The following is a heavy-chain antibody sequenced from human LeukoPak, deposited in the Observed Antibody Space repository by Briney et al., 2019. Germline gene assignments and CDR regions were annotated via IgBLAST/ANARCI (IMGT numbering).Heavy chain of an antibody. CDR2: ISYDGSNK. CDR3: ARGGNRDSSGYFGAFDI. Sequence: GGSLRLSCAASGFTFSSYAMHWVRQAPGKGLEWVALISYDGSNKYYADSVKGRFTISRDNSKNTLYLQMNSLRAEDTAVYYCARGGNRDSSGYFGAFDIWGQRTMVTVSP. V-gene: IGHV3-30-3*01. J-gene: IGHJ3*02. D-gene: IGHD3-22*01. CDR1: GFTFSSYA.